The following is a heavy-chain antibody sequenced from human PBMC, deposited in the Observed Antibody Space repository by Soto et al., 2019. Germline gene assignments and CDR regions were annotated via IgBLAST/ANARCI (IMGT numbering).Heavy chain of an antibody. CDR1: GDSVISYY. J-gene: IGHJ4*02. D-gene: IGHD6-13*01. CDR2: ISYSGTT. Sequence: SETLSLTCTVSGDSVISYYWNWIRQPPGKGLEWIGCISYSGTTNYNPSLTSRVTISVDTSKNQFSLNLSSVTAADTSVYYCARGLGFSTSWYWVYWGQGTLVTVSS. CDR3: ARGLGFSTSWYWVY. V-gene: IGHV4-59*02.